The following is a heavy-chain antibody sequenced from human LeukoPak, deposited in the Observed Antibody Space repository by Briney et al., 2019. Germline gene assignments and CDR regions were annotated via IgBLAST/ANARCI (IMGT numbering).Heavy chain of an antibody. V-gene: IGHV4-59*08. D-gene: IGHD3-22*01. CDR2: IYYSGST. Sequence: SETLSLTCTVSGGSISSYFWSWIRQPPGKGLEWIGYIYYSGSTNYNPSLKSRVTISVDTSKNQFSLKLSSVTAADTAVYYCARHYYCDPFDPWGQGTLVTVSS. J-gene: IGHJ5*02. CDR1: GGSISSYF. CDR3: ARHYYCDPFDP.